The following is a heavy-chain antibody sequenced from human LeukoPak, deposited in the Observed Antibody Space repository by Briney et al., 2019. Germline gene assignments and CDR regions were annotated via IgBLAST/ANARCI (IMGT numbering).Heavy chain of an antibody. V-gene: IGHV3-43*02. J-gene: IGHJ4*02. CDR1: GINFADYA. CDR2: ISADGGST. CDR3: AKESGKFDY. Sequence: PGRSLRLSCVVSGINFADYAMHWVRQPPGKGLEWVSLISADGGSTFSADSVKGRFSISRDNSKNSLYLQMNSLRSEDTAMYYCAKESGKFDYWGQGTLVAVSS.